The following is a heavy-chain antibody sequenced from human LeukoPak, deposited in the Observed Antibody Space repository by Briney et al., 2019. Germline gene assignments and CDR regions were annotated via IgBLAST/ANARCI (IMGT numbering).Heavy chain of an antibody. CDR1: GFTFSSYG. CDR2: IRYDGSNK. V-gene: IGHV3-30*02. D-gene: IGHD3-9*01. CDR3: AKAYPTGYCPGDY. Sequence: GGSLRLSCAASGFTFSSYGMHWVRQAPGKGLEWVAFIRYDGSNKYYADSVKGRFTISRDNSKNTLYLQMNSLRAEDTAVYYCAKAYPTGYCPGDYWGQGTLVTVSS. J-gene: IGHJ4*02.